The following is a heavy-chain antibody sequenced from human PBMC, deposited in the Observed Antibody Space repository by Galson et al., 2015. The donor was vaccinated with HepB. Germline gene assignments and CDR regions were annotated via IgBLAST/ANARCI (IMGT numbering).Heavy chain of an antibody. CDR3: ATAERDYYYYYMDV. CDR2: FDPEDGET. D-gene: IGHD1-1*01. V-gene: IGHV1-24*01. Sequence: SVKVSCKVSGYTLTELSMHWARQAPGKGLEWMGGFDPEDGETIYAQKFQGRVTMTEDTSTDTAYIELSSLRSEDTAVYYCATAERDYYYYYMDVWGKGTTVTVSS. J-gene: IGHJ6*03. CDR1: GYTLTELS.